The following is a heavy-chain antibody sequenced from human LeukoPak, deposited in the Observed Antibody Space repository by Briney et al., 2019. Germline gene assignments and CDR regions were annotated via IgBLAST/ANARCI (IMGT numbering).Heavy chain of an antibody. CDR1: GGSINNYY. CDR2: IYYSGST. CDR3: ARGRVASRRPDVSDI. V-gene: IGHV4-59*01. Sequence: SETLSLTCTVSGGSINNYYWSWIRQPPGKGLEWIGYIYYSGSTNYNPSLKSRVTISIDTSKNQFSLKANSVTAADTAVYYCARGRVASRRPDVSDIWGQGTMVAVSS. J-gene: IGHJ3*02. D-gene: IGHD2-15*01.